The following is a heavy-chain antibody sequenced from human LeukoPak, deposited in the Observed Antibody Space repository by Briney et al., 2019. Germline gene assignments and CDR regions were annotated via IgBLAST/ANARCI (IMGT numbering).Heavy chain of an antibody. CDR2: IYYSGST. J-gene: IGHJ5*02. V-gene: IGHV4-61*08. CDR3: ARDRKQWLRGPFDP. Sequence: SETLSLTCTVSGGSISSGDYYWSWIRQPPGKGLEWIGYIYYSGSTNYNPSLKSRVIISMDTSKSQLSLKLSSMTAGDTAVYYCARDRKQWLRGPFDPWGQGTLVTVSS. CDR1: GGSISSGDYY. D-gene: IGHD6-19*01.